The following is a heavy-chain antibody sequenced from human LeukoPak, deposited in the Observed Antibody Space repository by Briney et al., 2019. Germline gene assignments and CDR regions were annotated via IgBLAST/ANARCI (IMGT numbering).Heavy chain of an antibody. CDR1: GYTFTSYD. CDR2: MNPNSGNT. J-gene: IGHJ6*03. Sequence: GASVKVSCKASGYTFTSYDINWVRQATGQGLEWMGWMNPNSGNTGYAQKFQGRVTITRNTSISTAYMELSSLRSEDTAVYYCARGRLNNFWITEDYYYYMDVWGKGTTVTVSS. D-gene: IGHD3-3*01. V-gene: IGHV1-8*03. CDR3: ARGRLNNFWITEDYYYYMDV.